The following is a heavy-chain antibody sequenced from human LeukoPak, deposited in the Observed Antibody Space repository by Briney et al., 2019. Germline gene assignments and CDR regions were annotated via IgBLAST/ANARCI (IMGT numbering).Heavy chain of an antibody. CDR1: GFTFSSYA. J-gene: IGHJ5*02. V-gene: IGHV3-23*01. CDR2: ISGSGGST. D-gene: IGHD2-15*01. Sequence: GGSLRLSCAASGFTFSSYAMSWVRQAPGKGLEWVSAISGSGGSTYYADSVKGRFTISRDNSKNTLYLQMNSLRAEDTAVYYCAKDLGSSGGPQMGPWGQGTLVTVSS. CDR3: AKDLGSSGGPQMGP.